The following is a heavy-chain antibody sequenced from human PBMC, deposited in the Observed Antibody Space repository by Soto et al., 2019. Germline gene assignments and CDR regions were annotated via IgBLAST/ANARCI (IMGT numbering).Heavy chain of an antibody. CDR3: ATVRIVGPKGGAFDI. CDR1: GYTLTELS. CDR2: FDPEDGET. D-gene: IGHD1-26*01. V-gene: IGHV1-24*01. J-gene: IGHJ3*02. Sequence: ASVKVSCKVSGYTLTELSMHWVRQAPGKGLEWMGGFDPEDGETIYAPKFQGRVTMTEDTSTDTAYMELSSLRSEDTAVYYCATVRIVGPKGGAFDIWGQGTMVTVSS.